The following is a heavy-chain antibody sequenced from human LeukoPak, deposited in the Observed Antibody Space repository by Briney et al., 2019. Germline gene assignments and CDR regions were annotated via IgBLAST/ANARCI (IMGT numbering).Heavy chain of an antibody. CDR2: IKSDGSEE. Sequence: GVSLRLSCATSGFIFSSYWMCWVRQAPGKGLEWVANIKSDGSEENYGDSVKGRFTISRDNAKNSLYLQMNSLRVEDTAVYYCARGDLWLGHWGQGSLVTVSS. V-gene: IGHV3-7*01. J-gene: IGHJ4*02. CDR3: ARGDLWLGH. CDR1: GFIFSSYW. D-gene: IGHD3-10*01.